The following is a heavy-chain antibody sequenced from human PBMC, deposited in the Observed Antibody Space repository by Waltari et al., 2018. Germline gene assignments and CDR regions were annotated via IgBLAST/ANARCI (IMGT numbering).Heavy chain of an antibody. CDR3: AKDGDYYDSSVEGPMDV. D-gene: IGHD3-22*01. CDR2: SIYSGGST. Sequence: EVQLLESGGGLVQPGGSLRLSCAASGFTFSSYAMSWVRQAPGKGLEWVSSIYSGGSTYYADAVKGRFTIARDNSKNTLYLQMNSLRAEDTAVYYCAKDGDYYDSSVEGPMDVWGKGTTVTVSS. V-gene: IGHV3-23*03. CDR1: GFTFSSYA. J-gene: IGHJ6*03.